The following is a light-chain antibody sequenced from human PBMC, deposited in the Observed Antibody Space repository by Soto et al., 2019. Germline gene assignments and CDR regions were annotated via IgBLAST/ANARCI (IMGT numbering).Light chain of an antibody. CDR3: SSYTSSSTYVI. CDR2: EVS. V-gene: IGLV2-14*01. CDR1: SSDVGGYKY. Sequence: QSALTQPASVSGSPGQSITISCTGTSSDVGGYKYVSWYQQHPGKAPKLMIYEVSNRPSGVSNRFSGSKSGNTASLTISGLQAEDEADYYCSSYTSSSTYVIFGGGIKLTVL. J-gene: IGLJ2*01.